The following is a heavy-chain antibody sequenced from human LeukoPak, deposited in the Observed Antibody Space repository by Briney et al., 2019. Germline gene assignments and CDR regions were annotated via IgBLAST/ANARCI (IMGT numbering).Heavy chain of an antibody. V-gene: IGHV3-7*01. J-gene: IGHJ4*02. CDR3: ARDVGGSLDY. Sequence: GGSLRLSCAASGFTFSTYWMAWVRQAPGKGLEWVANIKGDESARHQADSVKGRFTISRDNAQNSVYLQMSSLRGEDTAVYYCARDVGGSLDYWGQGTLVTVSS. CDR1: GFTFSTYW. D-gene: IGHD1-26*01. CDR2: IKGDESAR.